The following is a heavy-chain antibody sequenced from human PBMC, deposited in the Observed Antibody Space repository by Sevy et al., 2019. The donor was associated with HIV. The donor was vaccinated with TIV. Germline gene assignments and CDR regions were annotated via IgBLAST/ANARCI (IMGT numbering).Heavy chain of an antibody. Sequence: GGSLRLSCAASGFTFSDSAMHWVRQASGKGLEWVGRIRSKPKVNATTYAASVKGRFTLSRDDSKNTAYLQMESLRLEDTAVYYCSRDSPYGVPSDSWGQGTLVTVSS. CDR3: SRDSPYGVPSDS. D-gene: IGHD4-17*01. V-gene: IGHV3-73*01. CDR2: IRSKPKVNAT. CDR1: GFTFSDSA. J-gene: IGHJ4*02.